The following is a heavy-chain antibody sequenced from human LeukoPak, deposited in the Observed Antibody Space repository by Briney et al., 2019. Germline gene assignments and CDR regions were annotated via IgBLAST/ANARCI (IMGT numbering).Heavy chain of an antibody. D-gene: IGHD6-13*01. CDR3: ARAPSSSWSLEIDY. V-gene: IGHV3-30*01. J-gene: IGHJ4*02. Sequence: YADSVKGRFTISRDNSNNTVHLQMNSLRPDDSALYYCARAPSSSWSLEIDYWGQGTLVTVSS.